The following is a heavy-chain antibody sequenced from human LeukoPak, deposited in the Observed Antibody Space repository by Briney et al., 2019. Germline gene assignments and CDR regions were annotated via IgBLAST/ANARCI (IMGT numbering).Heavy chain of an antibody. J-gene: IGHJ6*04. Sequence: ASVKVFCKASGYTFTSYGISWVRQAPGQGLEWMGWISAYNGNTNYAQKLQGRVTMTTDTSTSTAYMELRSLRTDDTAVYYCARDPNLKQLRYYYYYGMDVWGKGTTVTVSS. D-gene: IGHD2-2*01. V-gene: IGHV1-18*04. CDR2: ISAYNGNT. CDR3: ARDPNLKQLRYYYYYGMDV. CDR1: GYTFTSYG.